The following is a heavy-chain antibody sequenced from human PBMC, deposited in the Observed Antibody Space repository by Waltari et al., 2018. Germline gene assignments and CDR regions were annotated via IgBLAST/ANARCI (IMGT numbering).Heavy chain of an antibody. J-gene: IGHJ4*02. Sequence: EVQLVESGGGLVQPGGSLRLSCAASGFTFGDYWMPWVRPPPGKGLAGVSRIKSDGVYISYTDSCKGRFTISRDNAKNSLYLQMNSLRAEDTAVYYCATGGWGFYLDYWGQGTLVTVSS. CDR2: IKSDGVYI. CDR3: ATGGWGFYLDY. V-gene: IGHV3-74*01. D-gene: IGHD7-27*01. CDR1: GFTFGDYW.